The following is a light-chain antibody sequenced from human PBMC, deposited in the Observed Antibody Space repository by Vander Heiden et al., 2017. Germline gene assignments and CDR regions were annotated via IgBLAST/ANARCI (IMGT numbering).Light chain of an antibody. CDR3: QQYHVAPDT. Sequence: EIVLPQSPDPLSLSPGESATHSCRASQSLSRSFLAWHQHKPGQAPRLLIYGASSRAAGIPDRFSGSGSGTDFTLTISRLEPEDFAVYYCQQYHVAPDTFGQGTKLGI. V-gene: IGKV3-20*01. CDR2: GAS. CDR1: QSLSRSF. J-gene: IGKJ2*01.